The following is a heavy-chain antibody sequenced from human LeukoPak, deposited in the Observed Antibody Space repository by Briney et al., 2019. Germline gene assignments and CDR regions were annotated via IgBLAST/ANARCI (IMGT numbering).Heavy chain of an antibody. Sequence: SETLSLTCAVYGGSFSGYYWSRIRQPPGKGLEWIGEINHSGSTNYNPSLKSRVTISVDTSKNQFSLKLSSVTAADTAVYYCARDREVTMTSPPTGWFDPWGQGTLVTVSS. CDR2: INHSGST. CDR3: ARDREVTMTSPPTGWFDP. J-gene: IGHJ5*02. CDR1: GGSFSGYY. V-gene: IGHV4-34*01. D-gene: IGHD3-22*01.